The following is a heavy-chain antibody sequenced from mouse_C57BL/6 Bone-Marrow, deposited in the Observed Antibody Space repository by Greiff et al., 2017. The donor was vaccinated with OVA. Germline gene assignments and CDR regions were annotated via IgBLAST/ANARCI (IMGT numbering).Heavy chain of an antibody. CDR3: ARHGDGYYPDY. CDR2: ISGGGGNT. Sequence: EVKLMESGGGLVKPGGSLKLSCAASGFTFSSYTMSWVRQTPEKRLEWVATISGGGGNTYYPDSVKGRFTISRDNAKNTLYLQMSSLRSEDTALYYCARHGDGYYPDYWGQGTTLTVSS. J-gene: IGHJ2*01. CDR1: GFTFSSYT. D-gene: IGHD2-3*01. V-gene: IGHV5-9*01.